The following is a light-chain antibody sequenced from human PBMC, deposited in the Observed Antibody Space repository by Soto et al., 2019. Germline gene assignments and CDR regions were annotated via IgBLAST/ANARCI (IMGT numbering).Light chain of an antibody. CDR3: AAWDDSLSGPWV. V-gene: IGLV1-47*02. Sequence: QSVLTQPPSASGTPGQRVTISCSGSSSNIGSNYVYWYQQLPGTAPKLLIYSNNQRPSGVPDRFSGSKSGTSASLAISGVRSEDEADYYCAAWDDSLSGPWVFGGGTQLTVL. CDR2: SNN. CDR1: SSNIGSNY. J-gene: IGLJ3*02.